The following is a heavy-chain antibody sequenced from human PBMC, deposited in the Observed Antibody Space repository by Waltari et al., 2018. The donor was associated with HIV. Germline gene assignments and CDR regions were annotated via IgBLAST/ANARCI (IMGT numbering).Heavy chain of an antibody. J-gene: IGHJ4*02. D-gene: IGHD5-18*01. V-gene: IGHV4-38-2*01. CDR3: GSGSRRGHSHGIDY. CDR1: GYSISSDYY. CDR2: ASRSGST. Sequence: QVQLHESGPGMVKPSETLSLTCAVSGYSISSDYYWGWIRQPPGKGLEWIGSASRSGSTYYSPSLKSRVTISLDTSKNQFSLKLNSVAAADTAVYYCGSGSRRGHSHGIDYWGQGTLATVSS.